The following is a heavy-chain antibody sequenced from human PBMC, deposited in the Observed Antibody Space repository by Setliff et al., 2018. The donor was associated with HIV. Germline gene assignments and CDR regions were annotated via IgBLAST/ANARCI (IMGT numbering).Heavy chain of an antibody. J-gene: IGHJ4*02. V-gene: IGHV2-5*01. CDR3: AYSGRQLRGPYFDF. CDR2: IYWNNNK. Sequence: PTLVNPTQTLTLTCTFSGLSLSTSGVGVGWIRQSPGKALEWLAFIYWNNNKHYSTSLKSRLTVTKDTSKNRVVFTMTNMGPVDTATYYCAYSGRQLRGPYFDFWGQGTPVTVSS. D-gene: IGHD1-1*01. CDR1: GLSLSTSGVG.